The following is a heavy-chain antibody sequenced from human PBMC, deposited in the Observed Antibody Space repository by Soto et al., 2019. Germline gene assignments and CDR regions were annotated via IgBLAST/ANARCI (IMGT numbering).Heavy chain of an antibody. Sequence: GGALRLSCEASGCTCGSYEMNWVRQAPGKGLEWVSHTSDSGSTIYYADFLKGRFTIYRDNAKNSLYLQMNSLRAEDTAVYYCVRGSRDYYDSSGFEYWGQGTLVPVSS. J-gene: IGHJ4*02. V-gene: IGHV3-48*03. CDR2: TSDSGSTI. CDR1: GCTCGSYE. D-gene: IGHD3-22*01. CDR3: VRGSRDYYDSSGFEY.